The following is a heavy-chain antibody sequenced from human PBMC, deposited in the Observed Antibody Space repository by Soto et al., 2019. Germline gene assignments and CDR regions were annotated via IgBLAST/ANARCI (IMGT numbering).Heavy chain of an antibody. V-gene: IGHV1-3*01. CDR3: ARGSIAAAGTASYFDY. D-gene: IGHD6-13*01. J-gene: IGHJ4*02. CDR1: GYTFTSYA. Sequence: ASVKVSCKASGYTFTSYAMHWVRQAPGQRLEWMGWINAGNGNTKYSQKFQGRVTITRDTSASTAYMELSSLRSEDTAVYYCARGSIAAAGTASYFDYWGQGTLVTV. CDR2: INAGNGNT.